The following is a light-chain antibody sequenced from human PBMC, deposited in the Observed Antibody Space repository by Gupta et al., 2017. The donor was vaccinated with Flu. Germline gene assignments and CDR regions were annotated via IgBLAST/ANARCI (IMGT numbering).Light chain of an antibody. CDR3: CTYAGSGNWV. J-gene: IGLJ3*02. CDR2: EDN. Sequence: SALPPPASVSGSPGQSITIPCTGTSSDVGNYNYVSWHQHHPSRAPKLIIYEDNNRPAGVANRFSGSKTGNTASLTISGRLAADEGDYYCCTYAGSGNWVFGGGTKLTVL. CDR1: SSDVGNYNY. V-gene: IGLV2-23*01.